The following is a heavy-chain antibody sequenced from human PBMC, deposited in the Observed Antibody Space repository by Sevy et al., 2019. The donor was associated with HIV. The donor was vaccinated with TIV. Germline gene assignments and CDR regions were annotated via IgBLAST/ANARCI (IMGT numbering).Heavy chain of an antibody. J-gene: IGHJ6*02. D-gene: IGHD3-3*01. CDR1: GYTLTKLP. Sequence: ASVKVSCKVSGYTLTKLPMHWVRQAPGKWLEWMGGFDPKDGETIYAQRFQGRVTMTEDTSTDTAYMELSSLRSEDTAVYYCATLDFWSENPLYGTDVWGQGTTVTVSS. CDR2: FDPKDGET. V-gene: IGHV1-24*01. CDR3: ATLDFWSENPLYGTDV.